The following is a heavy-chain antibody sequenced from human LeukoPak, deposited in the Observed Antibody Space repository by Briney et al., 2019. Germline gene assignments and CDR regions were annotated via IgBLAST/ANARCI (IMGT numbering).Heavy chain of an antibody. J-gene: IGHJ6*02. CDR2: IWFDGSNK. D-gene: IGHD6-19*01. CDR1: GFTFSDYS. CDR3: AKAVAANGHYYFGMDV. Sequence: GGSLRLSCAASGFTFSDYSMNWVRQAPGKGLEWVAVIWFDGSNKYYADSVKGRLTISRDNSKSTLYLQMNSLRAEDTAVYYCAKAVAANGHYYFGMDVWGQGTTVTVSS. V-gene: IGHV3-33*06.